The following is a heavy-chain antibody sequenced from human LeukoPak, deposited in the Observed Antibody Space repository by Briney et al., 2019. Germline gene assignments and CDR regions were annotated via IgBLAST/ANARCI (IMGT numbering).Heavy chain of an antibody. V-gene: IGHV3-43*01. Sequence: PGGSLRLSCAASGFTFDDYTMHWVPQAPGKGLEWVSFISWDGGSTYYADSVKGRFTMSRDNSENSLYLQMNSLRTEDTALYYCAKDGGGITKAYYFDYWGQGTLVTVSS. D-gene: IGHD3-10*01. CDR2: ISWDGGST. CDR1: GFTFDDYT. J-gene: IGHJ4*02. CDR3: AKDGGGITKAYYFDY.